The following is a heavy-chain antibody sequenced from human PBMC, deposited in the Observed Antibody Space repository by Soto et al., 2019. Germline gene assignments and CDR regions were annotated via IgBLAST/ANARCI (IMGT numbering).Heavy chain of an antibody. CDR1: GYTFTSYG. CDR2: ISAYNGNT. V-gene: IGHV1-18*01. J-gene: IGHJ5*02. CDR3: ARDLPPPDRKRRTVTTKDDWFDP. Sequence: ASVKVSCKASGYTFTSYGISWVRQAPGQGLEWMGWISAYNGNTNYAQKLQGRVTMTTDTSTSTAYMELRSLRSDDTAMYYCARDLPPPDRKRRTVTTKDDWFDPWGQGTLATVSS. D-gene: IGHD4-17*01.